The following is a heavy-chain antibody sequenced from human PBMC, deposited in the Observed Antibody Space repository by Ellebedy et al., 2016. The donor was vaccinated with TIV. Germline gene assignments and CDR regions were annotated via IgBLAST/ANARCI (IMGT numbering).Heavy chain of an antibody. J-gene: IGHJ6*02. CDR1: GGTFSSYA. CDR2: IIPIFGTA. D-gene: IGHD4-11*01. CDR3: ARGAVTTYYYYGMDV. V-gene: IGHV1-69*13. Sequence: SVKVSXXASGGTFSSYAISWVRQAPGQGLEWMGGIIPIFGTANYAQKFQGRVTITADESTSTAYMELSSLRSEDTAVYYCARGAVTTYYYYGMDVWGQGTTVTVSS.